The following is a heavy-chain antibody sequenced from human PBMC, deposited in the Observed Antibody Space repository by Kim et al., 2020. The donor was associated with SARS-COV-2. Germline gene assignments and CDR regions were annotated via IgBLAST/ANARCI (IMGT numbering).Heavy chain of an antibody. Sequence: VRGRFPISRDNSKNTLHLQMNSLRAEDTAVYYCAKKLCSGGSCSFDSWGQGTLVTVSS. CDR3: AKKLCSGGSCSFDS. J-gene: IGHJ4*02. D-gene: IGHD2-15*01. V-gene: IGHV3-23*01.